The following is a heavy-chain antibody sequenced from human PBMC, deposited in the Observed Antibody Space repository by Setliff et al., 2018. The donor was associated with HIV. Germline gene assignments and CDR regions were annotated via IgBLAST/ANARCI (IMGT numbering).Heavy chain of an antibody. J-gene: IGHJ4*02. CDR3: ARGTYGGYAGLFDY. D-gene: IGHD5-12*01. CDR1: GGSFSGHY. Sequence: SETLSLTCAVYGGSFSGHYWSWFRQPPGKGLEWIGEINQSGSTAYNPSLKSRVTISVDTSKNQFSLKLSPVTAADTAVYYCARGTYGGYAGLFDYWGQGSLGTVSS. CDR2: INQSGST. V-gene: IGHV4-34*01.